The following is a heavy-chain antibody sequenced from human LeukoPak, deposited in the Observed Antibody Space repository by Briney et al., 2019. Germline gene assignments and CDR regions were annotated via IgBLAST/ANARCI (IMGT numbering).Heavy chain of an antibody. D-gene: IGHD1-20*01. CDR1: GGSISSYY. CDR3: ARDGASWLTGGFDY. V-gene: IGHV4-59*01. CDR2: IYYSGST. Sequence: PSETLSLTCIVSGGSISSYYWSWIRQPPGKGLEWIGYIYYSGSTNYNPSLKSRVTISVDTSKNQFSLKLSSVTAADTAEYYCARDGASWLTGGFDYWGQGTLVTVSS. J-gene: IGHJ4*02.